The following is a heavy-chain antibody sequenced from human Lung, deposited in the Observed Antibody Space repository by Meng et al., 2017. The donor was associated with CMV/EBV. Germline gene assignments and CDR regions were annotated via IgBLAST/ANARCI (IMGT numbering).Heavy chain of an antibody. J-gene: IGHJ4*02. Sequence: SETLSLSCTVSGGSVSSGTYYWSWIRQPPGKGLEWIGYIYYSGRTNYNPSLKSRVTISVDTSKNQFSLKLSSVTAADTAVYYCARRARITIFGVGPIDYWGQGXLVTVSS. D-gene: IGHD3-3*01. CDR3: ARRARITIFGVGPIDY. CDR2: IYYSGRT. CDR1: GGSVSSGTYY. V-gene: IGHV4-61*01.